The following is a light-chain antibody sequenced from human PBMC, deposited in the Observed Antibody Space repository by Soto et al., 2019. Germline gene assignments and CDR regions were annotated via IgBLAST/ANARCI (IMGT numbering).Light chain of an antibody. J-gene: IGKJ1*01. V-gene: IGKV1-27*01. CDR3: QKYDSAPRT. CDR2: GAS. Sequence: GDRVTLTCRASQDVNDYLAWYQQKPGKVPKLLIYGASTLQSGVPSRFSGSASGTDFTLTISSLQPEDVAAYYCQKYDSAPRTFGQGTKVEIK. CDR1: QDVNDY.